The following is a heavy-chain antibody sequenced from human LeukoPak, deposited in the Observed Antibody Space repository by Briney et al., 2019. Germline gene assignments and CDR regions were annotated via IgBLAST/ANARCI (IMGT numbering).Heavy chain of an antibody. V-gene: IGHV3-7*03. J-gene: IGHJ3*02. Sequence: GGSLRLSCAASGFTFSSYWMSWVRQAPGKGLEWVANIKQDGSEKYYVDSVKGRFTISRDNAKNSLYLQMNSLRAEDTALYYCAKDSFSYGSGSYGAFDIWGQGTMVTVSS. D-gene: IGHD3-10*01. CDR2: IKQDGSEK. CDR1: GFTFSSYW. CDR3: AKDSFSYGSGSYGAFDI.